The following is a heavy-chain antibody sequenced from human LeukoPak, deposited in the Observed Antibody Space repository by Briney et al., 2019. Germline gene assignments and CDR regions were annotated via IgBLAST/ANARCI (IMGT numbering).Heavy chain of an antibody. D-gene: IGHD1-1*01. CDR2: IYTSGST. J-gene: IGHJ4*02. V-gene: IGHV4-4*09. Sequence: SETLSLTCTVSGGSISSYYWSWIRQPPGKGLEWIGYIYTSGSTNYNPSFKSRVTISVDTSKNQFSLKLSSVTAADTAVYYCARHGNWNDYFDYWAREPWSPSPQ. CDR1: GGSISSYY. CDR3: ARHGNWNDYFDY.